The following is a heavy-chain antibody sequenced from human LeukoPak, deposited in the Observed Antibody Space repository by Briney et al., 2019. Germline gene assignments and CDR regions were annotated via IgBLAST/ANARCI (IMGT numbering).Heavy chain of an antibody. V-gene: IGHV3-48*01. Sequence: GGSLRLSCAASGFTFSSYSMNWVRQAPGKGLEWVSYISSSSSTIYYADSVKGRFTISRDNAKNSLYVQMNSLRAEDTAVYYCARDHEIDYWGQRTLVTVSS. CDR1: GFTFSSYS. D-gene: IGHD5-24*01. J-gene: IGHJ4*02. CDR3: ARDHEIDY. CDR2: ISSSSSTI.